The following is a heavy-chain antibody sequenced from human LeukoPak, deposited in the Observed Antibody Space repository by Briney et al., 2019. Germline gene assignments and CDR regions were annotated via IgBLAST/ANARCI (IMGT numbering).Heavy chain of an antibody. CDR1: GYTFTSYD. J-gene: IGHJ5*02. CDR2: MNPNSGNT. Sequence: GASVKVSCKASGYTFTSYDINWVRQATGQGLEWMGWMNPNSGNTGYAQKFQGRVTMTRNTSISTAYMELSSLRSEDTALYYCAKQGYSSGQLQHNWFDPWGQGTLVTVSS. CDR3: AKQGYSSGQLQHNWFDP. V-gene: IGHV1-8*01. D-gene: IGHD6-19*01.